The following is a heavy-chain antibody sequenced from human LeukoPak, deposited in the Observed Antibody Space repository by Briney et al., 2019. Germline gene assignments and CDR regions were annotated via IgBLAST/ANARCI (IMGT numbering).Heavy chain of an antibody. D-gene: IGHD2-2*01. V-gene: IGHV3-53*01. CDR3: AACPHGPDYSHH. CDR1: GLTVSSNY. J-gene: IGHJ4*02. CDR2: MYPGGST. Sequence: GGSLRLSCAASGLTVSSNYMSWVRQAPGKGLEWASVMYPGGSTYYADSAKGRFTISRDNSKNTVFLRMSSLRAEDTAIYFCAACPHGPDYSHHWGQGTPVTISS.